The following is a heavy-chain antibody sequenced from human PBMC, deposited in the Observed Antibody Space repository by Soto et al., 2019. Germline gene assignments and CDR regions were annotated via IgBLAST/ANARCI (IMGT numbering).Heavy chain of an antibody. J-gene: IGHJ5*02. CDR1: GYTFTSYA. D-gene: IGHD3-3*01. V-gene: IGHV1-3*01. CDR3: ARSITIFGVPNWFDP. CDR2: INAGNGNT. Sequence: ASVKVSCKASGYTFTSYAMHWVRQAPGQRLEWMGWINAGNGNTKYSQKFQGRVTITRDTSASTAYMELSSLRSEDTAVYYCARSITIFGVPNWFDPWGQGTLVTVSS.